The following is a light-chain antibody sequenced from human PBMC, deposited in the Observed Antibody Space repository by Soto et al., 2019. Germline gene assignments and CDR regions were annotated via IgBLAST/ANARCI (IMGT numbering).Light chain of an antibody. CDR3: GTWDNSLSGGV. CDR1: NSNLGSNH. J-gene: IGLJ2*01. CDR2: END. V-gene: IGLV1-51*02. Sequence: QSVLTQPPSVSAAPGQKVTISCSGSNSNLGSNHVSWYQHLPGTTPKIVIYENDKRPSGIPDRFSGSKSGTSATLDNTGLQTGDEADYYCGTWDNSLSGGVFGGGTKVTVL.